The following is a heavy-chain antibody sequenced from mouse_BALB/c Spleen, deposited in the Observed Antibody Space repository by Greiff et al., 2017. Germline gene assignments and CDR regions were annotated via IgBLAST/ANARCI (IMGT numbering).Heavy chain of an antibody. J-gene: IGHJ2*01. CDR3: TRCYGNYEYYFDY. CDR2: ISSGGSYT. CDR1: GFTFSSYT. V-gene: IGHV5-6-4*01. Sequence: DVMLVESGGGLVKPGGSLKLSCAASGFTFSSYTMSWVRQTPEKRLEWVATISSGGSYTYYPDSVKGRFTISRDNAKNTLYLQMSSLKSEDTAMYYCTRCYGNYEYYFDYWGQGTTLTVSS. D-gene: IGHD2-1*01.